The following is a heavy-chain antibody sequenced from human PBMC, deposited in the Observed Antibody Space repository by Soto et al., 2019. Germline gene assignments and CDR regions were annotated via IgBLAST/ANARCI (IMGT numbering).Heavy chain of an antibody. V-gene: IGHV4-59*08. CDR3: VRQGIDYLHGLVDV. D-gene: IGHD4-17*01. CDR1: SGPDRSHN. Sequence: QVQLQQSGPRLVKPSETLSLTCTVSSGPDRSHNWGWIRQPPGRGLEWIGYVYYTGDTAYNPSLRSRVSISADTSTNDISLTLSSVTAAVTAVYYCVRQGIDYLHGLVDVWGQGTTVSVSS. CDR2: VYYTGDT. J-gene: IGHJ6*02.